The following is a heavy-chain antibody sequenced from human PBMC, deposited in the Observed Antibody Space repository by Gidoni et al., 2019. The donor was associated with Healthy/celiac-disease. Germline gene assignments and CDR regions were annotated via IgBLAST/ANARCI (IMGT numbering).Heavy chain of an antibody. J-gene: IGHJ3*02. CDR3: ARQEIAVAGGGAFDI. Sequence: QLQLQESGPGLVKPSEPLSLTCTVSGGSLSSSSYYWGWIRQPPGKGLEWIGSIYYSGSTYYNPSLKSRVTISVDTSKNQFSLKLSSVTAADTAVYYCARQEIAVAGGGAFDIWGQGTMVTVSS. CDR1: GGSLSSSSYY. D-gene: IGHD6-19*01. V-gene: IGHV4-39*01. CDR2: IYYSGST.